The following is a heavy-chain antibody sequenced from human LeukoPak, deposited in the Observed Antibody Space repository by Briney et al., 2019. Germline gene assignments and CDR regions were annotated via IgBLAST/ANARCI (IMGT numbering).Heavy chain of an antibody. CDR2: IRGSGGST. Sequence: PGGCLTLSCAASGFTLSSYSMRWVRPAPGRGMEWVSAIRGSGGSTYYADSVKGRFTISRDNSKNTLYLQMNSLRAEDTAVYYCAQSGKLGFPDYWDQGTLVTVSS. CDR1: GFTLSSYS. V-gene: IGHV3-23*01. J-gene: IGHJ4*02. CDR3: AQSGKLGFPDY. D-gene: IGHD5-18*01.